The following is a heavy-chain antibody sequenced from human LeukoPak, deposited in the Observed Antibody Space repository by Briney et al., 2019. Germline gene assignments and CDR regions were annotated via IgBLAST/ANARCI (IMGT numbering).Heavy chain of an antibody. D-gene: IGHD3-10*01. CDR3: ARDSRSGSYSYYYMDV. CDR1: GFSLDDYV. Sequence: GGSLPLSCVASGFSLDDYVMHWVRQPPGKGLGWGSFISWRSNSVAYADSVRDRFTISRDNAKNSLHLQMNSLRAEDTAFYYCARDSRSGSYSYYYMDVWGIGTTVTVSS. V-gene: IGHV3-9*01. J-gene: IGHJ6*03. CDR2: ISWRSNSV.